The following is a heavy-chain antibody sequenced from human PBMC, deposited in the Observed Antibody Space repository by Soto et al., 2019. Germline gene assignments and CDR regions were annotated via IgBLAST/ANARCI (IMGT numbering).Heavy chain of an antibody. CDR2: ISYDGSNK. CDR3: AKDNDCTNGVCYSYYYYGMDV. CDR1: GFTFSSYG. Sequence: GGSLRLSCAASGFTFSSYGMHWVRQAPGKGLEWVAVISYDGSNKYYADSVKGRFTISRDNSKNTLYLQMNSLRAEDTAVYYCAKDNDCTNGVCYSYYYYGMDVWGQGTTVTV. V-gene: IGHV3-30*18. D-gene: IGHD2-8*01. J-gene: IGHJ6*02.